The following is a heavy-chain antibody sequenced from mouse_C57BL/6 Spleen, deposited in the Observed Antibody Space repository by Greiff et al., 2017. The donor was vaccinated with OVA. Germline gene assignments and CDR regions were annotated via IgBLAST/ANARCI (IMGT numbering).Heavy chain of an antibody. Sequence: VKLVESGPGLVQPSQSLSITCTVSGFSLTSYGVHWVRQSPGKGLEWLGVIWSGGSTDYNAAFISRLSISKDNSKSQVFFKMNSLQADDTSIYYCARNSRGNYAWFAYWGQGTLVTVSA. CDR2: IWSGGST. CDR3: ARNSRGNYAWFAY. CDR1: GFSLTSYG. V-gene: IGHV2-2*01. J-gene: IGHJ3*01. D-gene: IGHD2-1*01.